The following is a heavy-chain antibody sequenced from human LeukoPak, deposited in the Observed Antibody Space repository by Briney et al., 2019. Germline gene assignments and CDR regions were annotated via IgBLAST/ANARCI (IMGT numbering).Heavy chain of an antibody. CDR3: ARDRPYYDFWSGYSLDY. Sequence: LSLTCTVSGGSISSYYMSWIRQAPGKGLEWVSYISSSGSTIYYADSVKGRFTISRDNAKNSLYLQMNSLRAEDTAVYYCARDRPYYDFWSGYSLDYWGQGTLVTVSS. CDR2: ISSSGSTI. CDR1: GGSISSYY. V-gene: IGHV3-11*01. J-gene: IGHJ4*02. D-gene: IGHD3-3*01.